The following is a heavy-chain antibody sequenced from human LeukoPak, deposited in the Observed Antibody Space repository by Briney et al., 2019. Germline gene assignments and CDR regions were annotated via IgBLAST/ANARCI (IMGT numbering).Heavy chain of an antibody. Sequence: GASVKVSCKASGYSFNSQGMNWVRQAPGQGLEWMGIINPSGGSTTYAPKFQGRVTMTMDTSTSTLYMELNSLTSEDTAVYYCARGGGFKAVALFDPWGQGTLVTVSS. D-gene: IGHD6-19*01. CDR3: ARGGGFKAVALFDP. J-gene: IGHJ5*02. CDR1: GYSFNSQG. CDR2: INPSGGST. V-gene: IGHV1-46*02.